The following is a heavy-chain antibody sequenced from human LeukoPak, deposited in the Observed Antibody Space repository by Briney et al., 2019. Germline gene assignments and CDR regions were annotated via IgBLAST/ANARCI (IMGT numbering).Heavy chain of an antibody. CDR2: ISGSGGST. D-gene: IGHD3-9*01. CDR3: AKDGLRYFDWSPLGY. J-gene: IGHJ4*02. CDR1: GFTFSGYA. Sequence: PGGSLRLSCAASGFTFSGYAMSWVRQAPGKGLEWVSAISGSGGSTYYADSVKGRFTISRDNSKNTLYLQMNSLRAEDTAVYYCAKDGLRYFDWSPLGYWGQGTLVTVSS. V-gene: IGHV3-23*01.